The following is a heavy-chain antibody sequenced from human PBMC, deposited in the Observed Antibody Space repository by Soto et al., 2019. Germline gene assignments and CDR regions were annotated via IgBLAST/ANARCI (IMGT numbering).Heavy chain of an antibody. CDR1: GFTFSSYS. V-gene: IGHV3-21*01. D-gene: IGHD3-3*01. CDR2: ISSSSSYI. CDR3: ARDIRGYYDFWSGYDYYGMDV. J-gene: IGHJ6*02. Sequence: GGSLRLSCAASGFTFSSYSMNWVRQAPGKGLEWVSSISSSSSYIYYADSVKGRFTISRDNAKNSLYLQMNSLRAEDTAVYYCARDIRGYYDFWSGYDYYGMDVWGQGTTVTV.